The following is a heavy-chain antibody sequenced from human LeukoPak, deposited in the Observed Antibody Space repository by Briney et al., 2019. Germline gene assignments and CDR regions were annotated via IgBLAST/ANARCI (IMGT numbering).Heavy chain of an antibody. CDR1: GGSISGDSYY. D-gene: IGHD3-3*01. Sequence: SETLSLTCTVSGGSISGDSYYWGWIRQPPGKGLEWIGSIYYSGSTYYNPSLRSRVTISVDTSKSQISLKLRSVTAADTAMYYCARLWSGYRPPDFWGQGTLVTVSS. J-gene: IGHJ4*02. CDR2: IYYSGST. CDR3: ARLWSGYRPPDF. V-gene: IGHV4-39*01.